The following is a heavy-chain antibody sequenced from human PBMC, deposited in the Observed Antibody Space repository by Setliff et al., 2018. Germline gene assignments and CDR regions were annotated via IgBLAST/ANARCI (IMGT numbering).Heavy chain of an antibody. CDR2: IKQDGSEK. D-gene: IGHD6-19*01. V-gene: IGHV3-7*01. Sequence: GGSLRLSCVASGFTFSRYWMSWVRQAPGKGLEWVANIKQDGSEKYYVDSVKGRFTISRDNAKNSLYLQMNSLRAEDTAVYYCARGTGNPGLGYAFDIWGQGTMVTVSS. CDR3: ARGTGNPGLGYAFDI. CDR1: GFTFSRYW. J-gene: IGHJ3*02.